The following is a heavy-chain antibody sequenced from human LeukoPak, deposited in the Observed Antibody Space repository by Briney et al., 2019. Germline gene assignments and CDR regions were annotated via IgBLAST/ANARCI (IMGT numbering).Heavy chain of an antibody. V-gene: IGHV1-2*02. D-gene: IGHD5-12*01. CDR1: GYTXTGHF. Sequence: ASVKVPCKASGYTXTGHFIHGVRQAPGQGLEWMGWSNPNSGDTNYAQKFQGRVTMTRDTSISTVYMELSRVRSDDTAVYYCAREYSRYSGTYYDYWGQGTLVTVSS. CDR3: AREYSRYSGTYYDY. CDR2: SNPNSGDT. J-gene: IGHJ4*02.